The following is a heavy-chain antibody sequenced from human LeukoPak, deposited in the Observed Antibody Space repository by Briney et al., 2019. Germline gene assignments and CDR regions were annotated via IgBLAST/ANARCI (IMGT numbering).Heavy chain of an antibody. J-gene: IGHJ4*02. Sequence: GGSLRLSCAASGFTFSSHAMSWVRQAPGKGLEWVSAISGSGGSTYYADSVKGRFTISRDNSKNTLYLQMNSLRAEDTAVYYCAKSRERSTSCYDYWGQGTLVTVSS. V-gene: IGHV3-23*01. D-gene: IGHD2-2*01. CDR2: ISGSGGST. CDR3: AKSRERSTSCYDY. CDR1: GFTFSSHA.